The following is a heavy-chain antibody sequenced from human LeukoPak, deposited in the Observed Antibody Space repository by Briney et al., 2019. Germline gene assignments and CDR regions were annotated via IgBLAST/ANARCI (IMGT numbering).Heavy chain of an antibody. CDR2: IKTNASSYTA. D-gene: IGHD2-15*01. V-gene: IGHV3-73*01. J-gene: IGHJ4*02. CDR1: GFDFSGFY. Sequence: GGSLRLSCAASGFDFSGFYMHWVRQASGRGLEWVGLIKTNASSYTAVYAASGKGSFTISRDDSKNTAYLQMNSLKAEDTAVYYCTRQHCSGGTCSYVDYWGQGTLVTVSS. CDR3: TRQHCSGGTCSYVDY.